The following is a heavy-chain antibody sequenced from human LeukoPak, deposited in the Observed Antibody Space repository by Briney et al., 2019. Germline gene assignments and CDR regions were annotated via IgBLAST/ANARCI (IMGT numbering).Heavy chain of an antibody. CDR1: GGSISSNNYY. CDR3: ARTDEISRDYYYYMDV. CDR2: IYYSGST. Sequence: SETLSLTCTVSGGSISSNNYYWGWIRQPPGKGLEWIGYIYYSGSTYYNPSLKSRVTISVDTSKNQFSLKLSSVTAADTAVYYCARTDEISRDYYYYMDVWGKGTTVTVSS. J-gene: IGHJ6*03. V-gene: IGHV4-30-4*08.